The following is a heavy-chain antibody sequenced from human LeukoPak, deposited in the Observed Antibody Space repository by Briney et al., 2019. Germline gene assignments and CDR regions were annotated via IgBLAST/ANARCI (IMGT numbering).Heavy chain of an antibody. CDR1: GGSISSYY. CDR2: IYYSGST. D-gene: IGHD3-3*01. Sequence: PSETLSLTCTVSGGSISSYYWSWIRQPPGKGLEWIGYIYYSGSTYYNPSLKSRVTISVDTSKNQFSLKLSSVTAADTAVYYCARGHYDFWSGYPHWYFDLWGRGTLVTVSS. CDR3: ARGHYDFWSGYPHWYFDL. V-gene: IGHV4-59*01. J-gene: IGHJ2*01.